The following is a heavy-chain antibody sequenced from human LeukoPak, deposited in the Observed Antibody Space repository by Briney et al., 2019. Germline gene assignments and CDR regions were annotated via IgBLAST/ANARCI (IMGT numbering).Heavy chain of an antibody. D-gene: IGHD5-18*01. CDR1: GYSFTNYW. CDR2: IYPGDSDT. Sequence: GESLKISCKGSGYSFTNYWIGWVRQMPGKGPEWMGIIYPGDSDTRYSPSFQGQVTISANKSISTAYLQWSSLKASDTAMYYCARHLRLWQNWFDPWGQGTLVTVSS. J-gene: IGHJ5*02. V-gene: IGHV5-51*01. CDR3: ARHLRLWQNWFDP.